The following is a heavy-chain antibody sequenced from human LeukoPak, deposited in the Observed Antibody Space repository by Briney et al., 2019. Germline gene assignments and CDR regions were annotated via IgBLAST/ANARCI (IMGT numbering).Heavy chain of an antibody. D-gene: IGHD3-10*01. CDR1: GFTFNSYW. V-gene: IGHV3-7*01. Sequence: GGSLRLSCAASGFTFNSYWMNWVRQAPGMGLERVANIKADGSGKYYVDSVRGRFSISRDNAKNSLYLELNSLRAEDTGVYFCARDRGWQQFDYWGQGTLVTVSS. J-gene: IGHJ4*01. CDR2: IKADGSGK. CDR3: ARDRGWQQFDY.